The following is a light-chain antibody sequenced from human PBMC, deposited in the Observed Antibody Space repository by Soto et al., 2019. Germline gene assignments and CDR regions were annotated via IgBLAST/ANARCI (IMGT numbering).Light chain of an antibody. Sequence: EILLTQSPGTLSLSPGERATLSCRASQRISNSYLAWYQQKPGQGPRLLIFGTSTRATGIPGRFSGSGSGTEFTLTITRLRSEDSAVYYCQQYNNWPYTFGGGTKVDIK. CDR1: QRISNS. CDR3: QQYNNWPYT. CDR2: GTS. J-gene: IGKJ4*01. V-gene: IGKV3D-15*01.